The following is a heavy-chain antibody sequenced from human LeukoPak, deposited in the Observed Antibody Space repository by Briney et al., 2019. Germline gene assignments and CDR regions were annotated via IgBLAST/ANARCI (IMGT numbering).Heavy chain of an antibody. J-gene: IGHJ4*02. CDR1: GGSISSYY. D-gene: IGHD1-26*01. CDR3: ARMSSFGSYGDY. CDR2: IYYSGST. V-gene: IGHV4-59*08. Sequence: SETLSLTCTVSGGSISSYYWSWIRQPPGKGLEWIGYIYYSGSTNYNPSLKSRVTISVDTSKNQFSLKLSSVTAADTAVYYCARMSSFGSYGDYWGQGTLVTVSS.